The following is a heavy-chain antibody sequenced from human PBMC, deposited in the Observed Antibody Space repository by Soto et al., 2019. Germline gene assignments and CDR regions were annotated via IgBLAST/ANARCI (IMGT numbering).Heavy chain of an antibody. J-gene: IGHJ6*02. CDR3: VYYCTKSNYGGDDYFQYGLDV. V-gene: IGHV1-2*02. Sequence: QVQLVQSGAEVKKPGASLKVSCKASGYRFTGYGLHWVRQAPGQGLQWMGWINPKSGATDYAQKFQGRVTMTRETSTNTAYLELSGLRSDDTAYDTAVYYCTKSNYGGDDYFQYGLDVWGQGTTVTVSS. CDR1: GYRFTGYG. CDR2: INPKSGAT. D-gene: IGHD2-21*02.